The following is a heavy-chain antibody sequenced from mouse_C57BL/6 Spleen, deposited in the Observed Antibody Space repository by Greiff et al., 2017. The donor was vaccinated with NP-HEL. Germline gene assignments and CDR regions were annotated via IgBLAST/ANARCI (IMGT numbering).Heavy chain of an antibody. CDR1: GFTFSDYY. D-gene: IGHD2-5*01. Sequence: EVQLVESEGGLVQPGSSMKLSCTASGFTFSDYYMAWVRQVPEKGLEWVANINYDGSSTYYLDSLKSRFIISRDNAKNILYLQMSSLKYEDTATYYCARDSNLYYAMDYWGQGTSVTVSS. V-gene: IGHV5-16*01. CDR2: INYDGSST. CDR3: ARDSNLYYAMDY. J-gene: IGHJ4*01.